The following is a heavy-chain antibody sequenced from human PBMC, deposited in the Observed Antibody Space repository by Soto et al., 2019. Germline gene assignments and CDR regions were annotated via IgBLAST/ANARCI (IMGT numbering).Heavy chain of an antibody. Sequence: QVQLVQSGAEVKKPGASVKVSCKASGYTFTSYDINWVRQATGQGLEWMGWMNPNSGNTGYAQKCQGRVTMTRNTSMSTAYMELSGVRSEDTAVYYCARFSHPSGTNYWGQGTLVTVSS. D-gene: IGHD1-1*01. CDR1: GYTFTSYD. CDR3: ARFSHPSGTNY. CDR2: MNPNSGNT. V-gene: IGHV1-8*01. J-gene: IGHJ4*02.